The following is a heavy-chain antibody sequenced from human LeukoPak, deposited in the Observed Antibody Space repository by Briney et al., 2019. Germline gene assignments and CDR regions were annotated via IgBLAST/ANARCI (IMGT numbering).Heavy chain of an antibody. J-gene: IGHJ4*02. CDR2: IYPGDSDT. V-gene: IGHV5-51*01. Sequence: GESLKISCKGSGYSFTSYWIGWVRQMPGKGLEWIGIIYPGDSDTRYSPSFQGQVTISADKSVSTAYLQWSSLKASDTAMYYCTRSRLATIPLDFWGQGTLVTVSS. CDR3: TRSRLATIPLDF. D-gene: IGHD5-12*01. CDR1: GYSFTSYW.